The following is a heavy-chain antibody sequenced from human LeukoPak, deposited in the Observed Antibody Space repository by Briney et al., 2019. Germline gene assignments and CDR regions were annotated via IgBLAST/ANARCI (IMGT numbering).Heavy chain of an antibody. CDR2: MNPNSGNT. D-gene: IGHD3-10*01. V-gene: IGHV1-8*03. Sequence: ASVKVSCKASGYTFTSYDINWVRQATGQGLEWMGWMNPNSGNTGYAQKFQGRVTITRNTSISTAYMELSSLRSEDTAVYYCARPGRFGTPNTYYYYYMDVWGKGTTVTVSS. CDR1: GYTFTSYD. CDR3: ARPGRFGTPNTYYYYYMDV. J-gene: IGHJ6*03.